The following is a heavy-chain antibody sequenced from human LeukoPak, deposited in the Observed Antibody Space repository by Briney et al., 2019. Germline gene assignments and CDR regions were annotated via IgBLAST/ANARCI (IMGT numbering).Heavy chain of an antibody. J-gene: IGHJ5*02. Sequence: SETLSLTCAVYGGSFSGYYWSWIRQPPGKGLEWMGEINHSGSTNYNPSLKSRVTISVDTSKNQFSLKLSSVTAADTAVYYCARVHPPTPGYNWFDPWGQGTLVTVSS. V-gene: IGHV4-34*01. CDR3: ARVHPPTPGYNWFDP. D-gene: IGHD2-15*01. CDR1: GGSFSGYY. CDR2: INHSGST.